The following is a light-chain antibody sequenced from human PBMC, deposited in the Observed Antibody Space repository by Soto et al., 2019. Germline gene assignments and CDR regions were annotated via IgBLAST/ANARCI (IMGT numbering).Light chain of an antibody. CDR3: HQRQSWPRT. V-gene: IGKV3-11*01. Sequence: EIVLTQSIATLSWFPGDRVTRXCRASQAVNTRLAWYQHKPGQAPRLLIYLASNRAAGVPARFSGSGSGTDFTLTISNVEPEDFAVYYCHQRQSWPRTFGQGTKVDIK. J-gene: IGKJ1*01. CDR1: QAVNTR. CDR2: LAS.